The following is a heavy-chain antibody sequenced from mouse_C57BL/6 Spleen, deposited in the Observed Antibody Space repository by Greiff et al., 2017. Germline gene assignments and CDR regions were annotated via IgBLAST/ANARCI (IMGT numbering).Heavy chain of an antibody. CDR3: ARTFFRDYYAMDY. Sequence: VQLQQSDAELVKPGASVKISCKVSGYTFTDHTIHWMKQRPEQGLDWIGYIYPRDGSTKYNEKFKGKATLTADKSSSTAYMQLNSLTSEDSAVYFCARTFFRDYYAMDYWGQGTSVTVSA. V-gene: IGHV1-78*01. CDR1: GYTFTDHT. CDR2: IYPRDGST. J-gene: IGHJ4*01.